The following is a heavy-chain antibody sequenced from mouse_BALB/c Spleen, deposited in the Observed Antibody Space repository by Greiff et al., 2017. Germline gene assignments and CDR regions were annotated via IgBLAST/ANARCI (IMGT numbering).Heavy chain of an antibody. CDR1: GYTFTDYN. J-gene: IGHJ2*01. V-gene: IGHV1S29*02. CDR2: IYPYNGGT. Sequence: EVKLQESGPELVKPGASVKISCKASGYTFTDYNMHWVKQSHGKSLEWIGYIYPYNGGTGYNQKFKSKATLTVDNSSSTAYMELRSLTSEDSAVYYCARSFTTVVATRGFDYWGQGTTLTVSS. D-gene: IGHD1-1*01. CDR3: ARSFTTVVATRGFDY.